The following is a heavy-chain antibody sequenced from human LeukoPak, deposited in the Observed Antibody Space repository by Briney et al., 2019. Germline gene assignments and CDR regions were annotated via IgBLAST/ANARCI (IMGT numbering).Heavy chain of an antibody. D-gene: IGHD6-13*01. CDR3: ASGNSSSWYNYFDY. Sequence: GRSLRLSCAASGFTFSSYGMHWVRQAPGKGLEWVSVIYSGGSTYYADSVKGRFTISRDNSKNTLYLQMNSLRAEDTAVYYCASGNSSSWYNYFDYWGQGTLVTVSS. V-gene: IGHV3-NL1*01. CDR2: IYSGGST. J-gene: IGHJ4*02. CDR1: GFTFSSYG.